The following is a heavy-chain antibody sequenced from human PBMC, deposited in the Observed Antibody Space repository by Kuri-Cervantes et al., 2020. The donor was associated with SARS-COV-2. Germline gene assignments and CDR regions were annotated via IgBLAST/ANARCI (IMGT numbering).Heavy chain of an antibody. D-gene: IGHD4-23*01. CDR1: GYTLTELS. J-gene: IGHJ4*02. CDR2: FDPEDGET. CDR3: ATDFYGGTLFDY. Sequence: ASVKVSCKVSGYTLTELSMHWVRQAPGKGLEWMGGFDPEDGETIYAQKFQGRVTMTEDTSTDTAYMELSSLRSEDTAVYYCATDFYGGTLFDYWGQGTLVTVSS. V-gene: IGHV1-24*01.